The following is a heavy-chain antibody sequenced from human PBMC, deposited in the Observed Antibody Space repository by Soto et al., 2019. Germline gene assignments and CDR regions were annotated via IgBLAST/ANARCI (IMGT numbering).Heavy chain of an antibody. V-gene: IGHV4-39*02. CDR2: IYYSGST. CDR1: GDSIRNINYY. Sequence: SETLSLTCTLSGDSIRNINYYWGWIRQPPGKGLEWIGSIYYSGSTYYNPSLKSRVAMSLDTSKNDFSLNLSSVTAADTAVYYCARCRGYCSGMSCFCSFDPWGQGTLVTVSS. CDR3: ARCRGYCSGMSCFCSFDP. J-gene: IGHJ5*02. D-gene: IGHD2-15*01.